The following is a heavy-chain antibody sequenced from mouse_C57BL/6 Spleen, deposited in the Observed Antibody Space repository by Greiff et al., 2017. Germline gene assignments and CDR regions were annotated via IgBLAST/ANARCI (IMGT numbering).Heavy chain of an antibody. CDR3: ARSITNEAY. CDR2: IDPSDSYT. J-gene: IGHJ3*01. V-gene: IGHV1-50*01. Sequence: QVQLQQPGAELVKPGASVKLSCKASGYTFTSYWMQWVKQRPGQGLEWIGEIDPSDSYTNYNQKFKGKATLTVDTSSSTAYMQLSSLTSEDSAVYYCARSITNEAYWGQGTLVTVSA. CDR1: GYTFTSYW. D-gene: IGHD1-2*01.